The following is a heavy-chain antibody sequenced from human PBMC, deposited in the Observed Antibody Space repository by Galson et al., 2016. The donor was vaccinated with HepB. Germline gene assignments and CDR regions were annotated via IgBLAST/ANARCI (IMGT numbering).Heavy chain of an antibody. V-gene: IGHV3-23*01. CDR1: GFTFSSYA. CDR3: ASGSAYYYDTSGYYYDY. CDR2: ISGSGGST. Sequence: SLRLSCAASGFTFSSYALSWVRQAPGKGLEWVSAISGSGGSTFYADSVKGRVTISRDNFKNTLYLQMNSLIAEDTAVYYCASGSAYYYDTSGYYYDYWGPGTLVTVSS. D-gene: IGHD3-22*01. J-gene: IGHJ4*02.